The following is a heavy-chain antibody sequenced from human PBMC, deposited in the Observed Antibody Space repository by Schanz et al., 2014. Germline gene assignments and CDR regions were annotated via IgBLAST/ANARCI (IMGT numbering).Heavy chain of an antibody. CDR3: ARDGHSSNWRSYFFYGLDV. CDR2: IHPNSGGT. Sequence: QVQLVQSGAEVKKPGASVKVSCKASGYTFTGYFIHWVRQAPGQGLEWMGRIHPNSGGTIFAQKFQGRVTMTWDTSTSTAYMELRRLRSDDTAIYYCARDGHSSNWRSYFFYGLDVWGQGTTVTVSS. D-gene: IGHD6-13*01. J-gene: IGHJ6*02. V-gene: IGHV1-2*06. CDR1: GYTFTGYF.